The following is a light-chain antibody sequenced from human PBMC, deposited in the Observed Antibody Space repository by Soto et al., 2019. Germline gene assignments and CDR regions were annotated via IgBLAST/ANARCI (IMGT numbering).Light chain of an antibody. Sequence: QSVLTQPAAVSGSPGPSITISCPGTSSDVGGYNYVSWYQQHPGKAPKLMIYDVSNRPSGVSNRFSGSKSGNTASLTISGLQAEDEACYYCSSYTSRSTLYVFGTGTKVTVL. CDR1: SSDVGGYNY. CDR2: DVS. J-gene: IGLJ1*01. CDR3: SSYTSRSTLYV. V-gene: IGLV2-14*01.